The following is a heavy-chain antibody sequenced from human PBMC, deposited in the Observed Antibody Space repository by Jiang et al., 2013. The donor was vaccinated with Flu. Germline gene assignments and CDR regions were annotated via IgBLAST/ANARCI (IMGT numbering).Heavy chain of an antibody. CDR3: ARLVVPAAGMDY. CDR2: IYYSGST. J-gene: IGHJ4*02. Sequence: GLVKPSETLSLTCTVSGGSIGSYYWSWIRQPPGKGLEWIGYIYYSGSTNYNPSLKSRVTISVDTSKNQFSLKLSSVTAADTAVYYCARLVVPAAGMDYWGQGTLVTVSS. CDR1: GGSIGSYY. D-gene: IGHD2-2*01. V-gene: IGHV4-59*01.